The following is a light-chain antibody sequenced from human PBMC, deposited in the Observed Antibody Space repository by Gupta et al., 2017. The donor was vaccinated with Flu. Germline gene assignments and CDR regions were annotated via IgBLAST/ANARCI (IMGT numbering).Light chain of an antibody. V-gene: IGLV3-21*02. CDR1: NIGSKS. Sequence: SYVLTQPPSVSVAPGQTARMTCGGNNIGSKSVHWYQQKPGQAPVLVVYDDSDRPSGIPERFSGSNAGNTATLTISRVEAGDEDDYYCQVWDSSSDHPGVFGGGTKLTVL. CDR2: DDS. CDR3: QVWDSSSDHPGV. J-gene: IGLJ3*02.